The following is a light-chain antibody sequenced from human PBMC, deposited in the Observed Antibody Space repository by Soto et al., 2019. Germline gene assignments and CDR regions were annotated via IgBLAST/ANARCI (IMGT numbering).Light chain of an antibody. J-gene: IGLJ2*01. CDR3: SSYTSSSTSVL. V-gene: IGLV2-14*01. Sequence: QSALTQPASVSGSPGQSITISCTGTSSDVGGYNYVSWYQQHPGKAPKLIIYDVSNRPSGVSNRFSGSKSVNTASLTISGLQAEDEADYYCSSYTSSSTSVLFGGGTKVTVL. CDR1: SSDVGGYNY. CDR2: DVS.